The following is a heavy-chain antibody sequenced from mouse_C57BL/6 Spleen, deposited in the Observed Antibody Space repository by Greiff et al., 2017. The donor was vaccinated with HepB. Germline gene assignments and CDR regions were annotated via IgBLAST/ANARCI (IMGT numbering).Heavy chain of an antibody. V-gene: IGHV1-53*01. D-gene: IGHD3-3*01. Sequence: VQLQQPGTELVKPGASVKLSCKASGYTFTSYWMHWVKQRPGQGLEWIGNINPSNGGTNYNEKFKSKATLTVDKSSSTAYMQLSSLTSEDSAVYYCARGGPWGYYAMDYWGQGTSVTVSS. CDR3: ARGGPWGYYAMDY. J-gene: IGHJ4*01. CDR1: GYTFTSYW. CDR2: INPSNGGT.